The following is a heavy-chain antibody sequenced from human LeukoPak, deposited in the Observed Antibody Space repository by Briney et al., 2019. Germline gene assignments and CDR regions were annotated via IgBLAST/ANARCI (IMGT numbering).Heavy chain of an antibody. Sequence: GGSLRLSCAASGFTFSSYSMNWVRQAPGKGLEWVSYISSSSSTIYYADSVKGRFTISRDNAKNSLYLQMNSLRAEDTAVCYCARDVSYHYNWNDVGSWFDPWGQGTLVTVSS. J-gene: IGHJ5*02. CDR3: ARDVSYHYNWNDVGSWFDP. D-gene: IGHD1-1*01. CDR1: GFTFSSYS. CDR2: ISSSSSTI. V-gene: IGHV3-48*04.